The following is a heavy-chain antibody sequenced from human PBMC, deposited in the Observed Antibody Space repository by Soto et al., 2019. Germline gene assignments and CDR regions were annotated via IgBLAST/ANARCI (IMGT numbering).Heavy chain of an antibody. CDR1: GFTFSSYG. CDR3: ARDGGAYDSSGYYYYFHY. D-gene: IGHD3-22*01. CDR2: IWYDGSNK. Sequence: QVQLVESGGGVVQPGRSLRLSCAASGFTFSSYGMHWVRQAPGKGLEWVAVIWYDGSNKYYADSVKGRFTISRDNSKNTLYLQMNSLRAEDTAVYYCARDGGAYDSSGYYYYFHYWGQGILVTVSS. J-gene: IGHJ4*02. V-gene: IGHV3-33*01.